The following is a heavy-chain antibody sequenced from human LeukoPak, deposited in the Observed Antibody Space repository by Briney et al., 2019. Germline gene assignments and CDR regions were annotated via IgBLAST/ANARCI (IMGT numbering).Heavy chain of an antibody. CDR2: INPNSGGT. J-gene: IGHJ4*02. D-gene: IGHD1-26*01. Sequence: ASVKVSCKASGYTFNGYYIQWLRQVPGQGLEWMGRINPNSGGTTYAQKFQGRVTMTRDTSISTAYMELNRLKSDDTAVYFCARGGIVGASDYWGQGTLLTVSS. CDR3: ARGGIVGASDY. CDR1: GYTFNGYY. V-gene: IGHV1-2*06.